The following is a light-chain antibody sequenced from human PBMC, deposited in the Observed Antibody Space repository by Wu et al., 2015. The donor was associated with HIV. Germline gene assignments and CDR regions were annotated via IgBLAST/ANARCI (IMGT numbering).Light chain of an antibody. V-gene: IGKV3-20*01. Sequence: EIVLTQSPGTLSLSPGERATLSCRASQSVSSSYLAWYQQKPGQAPRLLIYGASSRATGIPDRFSGSGSGTDFTLTISRLEPEDFAVYYCQQYGSSPPVFTFGGGTKVEIK. CDR1: QSVSSSY. J-gene: IGKJ4*01. CDR3: QQYGSSPPVFT. CDR2: GAS.